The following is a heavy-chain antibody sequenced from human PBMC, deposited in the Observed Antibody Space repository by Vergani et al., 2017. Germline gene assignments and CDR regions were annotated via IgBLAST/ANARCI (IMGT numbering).Heavy chain of an antibody. Sequence: QVQLVESGGGVVQPGRSLRLSCAASGFTFSSYGMHWVRQAPGKGLEWVAVISYDGSNKYYADSVKGRFTISRDNSKNTLYLQRNSLRAEDTAVYYCAKDLAYCSGGSCYSTPETYYYYGMDVWGQGTTVTVSS. CDR2: ISYDGSNK. CDR3: AKDLAYCSGGSCYSTPETYYYYGMDV. D-gene: IGHD2-15*01. V-gene: IGHV3-30*18. J-gene: IGHJ6*02. CDR1: GFTFSSYG.